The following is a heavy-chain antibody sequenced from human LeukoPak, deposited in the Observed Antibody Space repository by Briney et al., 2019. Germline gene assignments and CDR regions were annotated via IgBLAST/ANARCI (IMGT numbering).Heavy chain of an antibody. J-gene: IGHJ5*02. CDR1: GLTFSSYA. D-gene: IGHD3-22*01. CDR3: ARSVGAVVITGFDP. V-gene: IGHV1-69*05. CDR2: IIPIFGTA. Sequence: ASVKVSCKASGLTFSSYAIRWVRQAPVQGLGWMGGIIPIFGTATYAQKFQGRVTITTDESTSTAYMELSSLRSEDTAVYYCARSVGAVVITGFDPWGQGTLVTVSS.